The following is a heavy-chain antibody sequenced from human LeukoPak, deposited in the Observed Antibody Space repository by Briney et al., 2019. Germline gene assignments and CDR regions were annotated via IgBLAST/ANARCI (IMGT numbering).Heavy chain of an antibody. J-gene: IGHJ4*02. CDR2: IVVGSGNT. Sequence: SVKVSCKASGFTFTSSTIQWVRQARGQRLVWIGWIVVGSGNTNYAQKFQERVIITRDMSTTTVYMELSSLRSEDTAVYYCAGTPWFGELTLDYWGQGTLVTVSS. CDR3: AGTPWFGELTLDY. D-gene: IGHD3-10*01. V-gene: IGHV1-58*02. CDR1: GFTFTSST.